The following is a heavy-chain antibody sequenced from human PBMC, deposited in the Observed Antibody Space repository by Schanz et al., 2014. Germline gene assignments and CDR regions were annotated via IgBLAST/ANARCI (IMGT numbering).Heavy chain of an antibody. CDR2: ISGSSIHK. CDR1: GLTFSDYY. D-gene: IGHD2-2*01. V-gene: IGHV3-11*05. J-gene: IGHJ1*01. CDR3: ARDTAQSCIGPSCFEYFQH. Sequence: QVQLVESGGGVVQPGRSLRLSCAASGLTFSDYYMSWIRQAPGKGLEWVSHISGSSIHKNYADSVKGRFSISRDNAKNSLYLQMNSLRAEDTALYYCARDTAQSCIGPSCFEYFQHWGQGALVTVSS.